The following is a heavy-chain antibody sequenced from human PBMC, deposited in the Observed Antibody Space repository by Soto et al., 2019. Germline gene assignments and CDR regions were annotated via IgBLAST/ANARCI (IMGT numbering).Heavy chain of an antibody. CDR1: GGSFSCYY. V-gene: IGHV4-34*01. CDR2: INHSGST. J-gene: IGHJ2*01. Sequence: SETLSLTCAVYGGSFSCYYWSWIRQPPGKGLEWIGEINHSGSTNYNPSLKSRVTISVDTSKNQFSLKLSSVTAADTAVYYCAREGDYDFWSGNTGHYWYFDLWGRGTLVTVSS. D-gene: IGHD3-3*01. CDR3: AREGDYDFWSGNTGHYWYFDL.